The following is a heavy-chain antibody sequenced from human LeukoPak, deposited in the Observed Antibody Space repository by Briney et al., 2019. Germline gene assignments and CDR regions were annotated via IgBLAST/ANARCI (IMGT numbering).Heavy chain of an antibody. D-gene: IGHD3-22*01. J-gene: IGHJ6*03. CDR2: IIPIFGTA. CDR1: GGTFSSYA. Sequence: GASVKVSCKASGGTFSSYAISWVRQAPGQGLEWMGGIIPIFGTANYAQKFQGRVTITADESTSTAYMGLSSLRSEDTAVYYCARGHDSSGYLYYYYYMDVWGKGTTVTVSS. CDR3: ARGHDSSGYLYYYYYMDV. V-gene: IGHV1-69*13.